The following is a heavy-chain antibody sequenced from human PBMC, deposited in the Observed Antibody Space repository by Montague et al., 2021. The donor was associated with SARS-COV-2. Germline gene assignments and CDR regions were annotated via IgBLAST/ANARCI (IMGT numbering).Heavy chain of an antibody. CDR1: GGSSTNYF. Sequence: ETLSLTCAVYGGSSTNYFWTWIRQTPAKGLEWIGEITHTGNRDFNPSLKSRVILSVDKSKRQFSLKLTSVTAADTGVYYCARGTGQQLVFSYVYYGMDIWGQGTTVSVSS. CDR3: ARGTGQQLVFSYVYYGMDI. J-gene: IGHJ6*02. D-gene: IGHD5-24*01. V-gene: IGHV4-34*01. CDR2: ITHTGNR.